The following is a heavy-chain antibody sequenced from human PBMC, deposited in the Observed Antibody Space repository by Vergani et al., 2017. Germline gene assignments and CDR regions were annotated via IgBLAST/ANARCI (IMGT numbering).Heavy chain of an antibody. CDR3: ARVLSQYYYYYGMDV. CDR1: GFTFSSYG. Sequence: QVQLVESGGCVVQPGRSLRLSCAASGFTFSSYGMHWVRQAPGKGLEWVAVIWYDGSNKYYADSVKGRFTISRDNSKNTLYLQMNSLRAEDTAVYYCARVLSQYYYYYGMDVWGQGTTVTVSS. J-gene: IGHJ6*02. CDR2: IWYDGSNK. V-gene: IGHV3-33*01.